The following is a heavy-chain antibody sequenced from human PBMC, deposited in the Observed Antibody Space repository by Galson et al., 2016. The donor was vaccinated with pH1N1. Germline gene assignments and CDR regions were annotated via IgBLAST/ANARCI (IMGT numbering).Heavy chain of an antibody. J-gene: IGHJ3*01. Sequence: SWVRQIPGKGLQWLANIKQDGSEKHYVDSVKGRFTISRDNAKNSLYLQMNSLRAEDTAVYYCARERAGAFHLWGQGTMVIVSS. CDR2: IKQDGSEK. CDR3: ARERAGAFHL. V-gene: IGHV3-7*01.